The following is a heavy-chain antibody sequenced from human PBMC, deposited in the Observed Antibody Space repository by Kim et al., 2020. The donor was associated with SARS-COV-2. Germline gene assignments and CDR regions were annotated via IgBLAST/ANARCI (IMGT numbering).Heavy chain of an antibody. D-gene: IGHD5-18*01. V-gene: IGHV1-3*01. J-gene: IGHJ4*02. CDR3: AREEGIYSYGYGSFDY. Sequence: KFQGRVTITRDTSASTAYMELSSLRSEDTAVYYCAREEGIYSYGYGSFDYWGQGTLVTVSS.